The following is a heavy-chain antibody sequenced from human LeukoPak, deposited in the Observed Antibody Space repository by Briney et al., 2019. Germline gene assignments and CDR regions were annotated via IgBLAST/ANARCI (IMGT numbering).Heavy chain of an antibody. J-gene: IGHJ6*04. D-gene: IGHD6-19*01. CDR1: GFTFSSYA. CDR2: ISYDGSNK. V-gene: IGHV3-30*04. Sequence: GGSLRLSCEASGFTFSSYAMHWVRQAPGKGLEWVAVISYDGSNKYYADSVKGRFTISRDNSKNTLYLQMNSLRAEDTAVYYCAKDMGIAVAGTAYYYYGMDVWGKGTTVTVSS. CDR3: AKDMGIAVAGTAYYYYGMDV.